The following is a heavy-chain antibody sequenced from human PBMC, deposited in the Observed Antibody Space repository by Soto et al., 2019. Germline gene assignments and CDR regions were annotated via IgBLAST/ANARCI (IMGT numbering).Heavy chain of an antibody. J-gene: IGHJ4*02. V-gene: IGHV3-23*04. D-gene: IGHD2-21*01. CDR1: GYTFTRYA. CDR2: ISASGGGT. Sequence: EVHLVESGGALVQPGGSLRLSCAASGYTFTRYAMSWVRQAPGKGLEWVSSISASGGGTYYADSVKGRFTISRDNSRNTLSLQMNSLRVEDTAIYYCAKDGSCGGDCYSEDHWGQGTLVTVSS. CDR3: AKDGSCGGDCYSEDH.